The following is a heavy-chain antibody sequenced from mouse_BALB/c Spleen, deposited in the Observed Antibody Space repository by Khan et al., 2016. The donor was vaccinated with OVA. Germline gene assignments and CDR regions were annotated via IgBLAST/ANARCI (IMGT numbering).Heavy chain of an antibody. CDR1: GYIFTNHG. V-gene: IGHV9-3-1*01. D-gene: IGHD2-14*01. Sequence: QIQLVQSGPELKKPGETVKISCKASGYIFTNHGMNWVKQAPGKGLKWMGWINTYSGEPTYVDDFKGRFAFSLETSASTAYLQINNLKNEDTAKYFCARVGYSGTMDYWGQGTSVTVSS. CDR2: INTYSGEP. J-gene: IGHJ4*01. CDR3: ARVGYSGTMDY.